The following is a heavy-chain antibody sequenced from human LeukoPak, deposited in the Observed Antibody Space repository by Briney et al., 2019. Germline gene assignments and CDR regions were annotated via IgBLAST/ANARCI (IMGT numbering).Heavy chain of an antibody. D-gene: IGHD3-3*01. V-gene: IGHV1-8*03. J-gene: IGHJ4*02. CDR1: GYTFTSYD. CDR3: ARGNLYYDFWSGYYYDY. Sequence: ASVKISCKASGYTFTSYDINWVRQAPGQGLKWMGWMNPNSGNTGYAQKFQGRVTITRNTSISTAYMELSSLRSEDTAVYYCARGNLYYDFWSGYYYDYWGQGTLVTVSS. CDR2: MNPNSGNT.